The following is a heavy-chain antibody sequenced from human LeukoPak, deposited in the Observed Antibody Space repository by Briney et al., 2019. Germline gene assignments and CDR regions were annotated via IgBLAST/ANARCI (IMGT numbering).Heavy chain of an antibody. CDR1: GFTFSSYE. Sequence: PGGSLRLSCAASGFTFSSYEMNWVHQAPGKGLEWVSYISTSGSPIYYGNSVKGRFTISRDNAKNSLYLQMNSLRAEDTALYYCARRGFYDTSGYLLDHWGQGTLVTVSS. V-gene: IGHV3-48*03. D-gene: IGHD3-22*01. CDR2: ISTSGSPI. J-gene: IGHJ4*02. CDR3: ARRGFYDTSGYLLDH.